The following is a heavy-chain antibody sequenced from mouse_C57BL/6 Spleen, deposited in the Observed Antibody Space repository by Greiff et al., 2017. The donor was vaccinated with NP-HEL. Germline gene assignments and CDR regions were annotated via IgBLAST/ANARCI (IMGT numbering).Heavy chain of an antibody. J-gene: IGHJ4*01. CDR1: GFTFSDYY. CDR2: ISNGGGST. CDR3: ARKGVYSNYGAMDY. V-gene: IGHV5-12*01. D-gene: IGHD2-5*01. Sequence: EVQGVESGGGLVQPGGSLKLSCAASGFTFSDYYMYWVRQTPEKRLEWVAYISNGGGSTYYPDTVKGRFTISRDNAKNTLYLQMSRLKSEDTAMYYCARKGVYSNYGAMDYWGQGTSVTVSS.